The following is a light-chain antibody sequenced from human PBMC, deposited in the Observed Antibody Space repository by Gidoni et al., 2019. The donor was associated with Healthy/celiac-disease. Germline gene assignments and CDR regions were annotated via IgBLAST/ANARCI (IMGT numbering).Light chain of an antibody. Sequence: DSQMTQYPSSLSASVGDRVTITCRASQSISSYLNWYQQKPGKDPKLLIYAASSLESGVPARVSGSGSGTDFTLTISSLQPEDFATYYCQQSYSTPPYTFGQGTKLEIK. CDR1: QSISSY. CDR2: AAS. V-gene: IGKV1-39*01. J-gene: IGKJ2*01. CDR3: QQSYSTPPYT.